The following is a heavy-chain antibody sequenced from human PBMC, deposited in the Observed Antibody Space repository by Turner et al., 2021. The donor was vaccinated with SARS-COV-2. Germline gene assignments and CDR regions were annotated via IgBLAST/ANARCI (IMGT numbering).Heavy chain of an antibody. CDR1: GYTFTSHW. Sequence: VHLVHYVQQVETPGDSLKISCTRSGYTFTSHWTAWGRQMTGKGPDWMGISYPDDSDAKYSPSFQAKVTFSVDKSISTAYLQWGSLAASDTARYYCASRGDSDYRSEYYMDDWGQGTMVTVSS. V-gene: IGHV5-51*03. J-gene: IGHJ4*02. CDR3: ASRGDSDYRSEYYMDD. D-gene: IGHD3-16*01. CDR2: SYPDDSDA.